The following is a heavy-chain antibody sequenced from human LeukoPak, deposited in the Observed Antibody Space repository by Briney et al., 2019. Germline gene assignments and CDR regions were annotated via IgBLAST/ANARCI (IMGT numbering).Heavy chain of an antibody. CDR1: GGSISSSSYY. J-gene: IGHJ2*01. CDR3: ARTLIVGARYWYFDL. Sequence: PSETLSLTCTVSGGSISSSSYYWGWIRQPPGKGLEWIGSIYYSGSTYYNPSLKSRVTISVDTSKNQFSLKLSSVTAADTAVYYCARTLIVGARYWYFDLWGRSTLVTVSS. D-gene: IGHD1-26*01. V-gene: IGHV4-39*07. CDR2: IYYSGST.